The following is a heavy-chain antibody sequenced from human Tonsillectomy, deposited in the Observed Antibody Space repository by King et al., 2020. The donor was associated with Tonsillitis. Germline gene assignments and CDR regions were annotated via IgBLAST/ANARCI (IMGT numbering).Heavy chain of an antibody. CDR3: ARDRQGCSSSGFDY. D-gene: IGHD6-13*01. J-gene: IGHJ4*02. CDR1: GFTFNNYG. Sequence: VQLVESGGGVVQPGKSLRLSCAASGFTFNNYGMHWVRQAPGKGLEWVAVIWYDGNNKYYADSVKGRFTISRDNSKNTLYLQMDSLRADDTAVYYCARDRQGCSSSGFDYWGQGTLVTVSS. CDR2: IWYDGNNK. V-gene: IGHV3-33*01.